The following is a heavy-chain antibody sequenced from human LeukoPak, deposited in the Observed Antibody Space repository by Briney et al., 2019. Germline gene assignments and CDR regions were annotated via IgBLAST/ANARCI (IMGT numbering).Heavy chain of an antibody. Sequence: PSETLSLTCTVSGDSIRPYYWNWIRQSRGKGLEWLGYISYSGNTNYHPSVKSRVTISLDTSKNHFSLRLNSVTAADTAVYYCARRSLIAAEDYWGQGTLVTVSS. CDR2: ISYSGNT. J-gene: IGHJ4*02. CDR3: ARRSLIAAEDY. V-gene: IGHV4-59*08. CDR1: GDSIRPYY. D-gene: IGHD6-6*01.